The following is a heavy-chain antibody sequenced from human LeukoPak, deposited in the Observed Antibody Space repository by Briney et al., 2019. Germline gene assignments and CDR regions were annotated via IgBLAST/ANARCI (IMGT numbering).Heavy chain of an antibody. D-gene: IGHD2-15*01. CDR3: ARVGATYPFDY. CDR1: GFTFSSYG. Sequence: GRSLRLSCAASGFTFSSYGMHWVRQAPGNGLEWVAVIWYDGSNKYYADSVKGRFTISRDNSKNTLYLQMNSLRAEDTAVYYCARVGATYPFDYWGQGTLVTVSS. CDR2: IWYDGSNK. V-gene: IGHV3-33*01. J-gene: IGHJ4*02.